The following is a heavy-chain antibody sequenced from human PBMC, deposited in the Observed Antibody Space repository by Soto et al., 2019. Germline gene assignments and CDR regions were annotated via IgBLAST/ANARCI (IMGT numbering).Heavy chain of an antibody. D-gene: IGHD3-3*01. Sequence: PGGSLRLSCAASGFTFSDYYMSWIRQAPGKGLEWVSYISSSSSYTNYADSVKGRFTISRDNAKNSLYLQMNSLRAEDTAVYYCARARFLEYFDYWGQGTLVTVSS. CDR1: GFTFSDYY. CDR2: ISSSSSYT. CDR3: ARARFLEYFDY. J-gene: IGHJ4*02. V-gene: IGHV3-11*06.